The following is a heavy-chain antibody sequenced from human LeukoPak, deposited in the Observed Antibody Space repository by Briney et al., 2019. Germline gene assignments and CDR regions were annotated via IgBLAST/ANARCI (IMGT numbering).Heavy chain of an antibody. CDR1: GFTFSDYG. CDR3: AKGPFYGTQSNFDY. D-gene: IGHD2/OR15-2a*01. V-gene: IGHV3-30*18. J-gene: IGHJ4*02. CDR2: ISYDGSNK. Sequence: AGGSLRLSCAASGFTFSDYGMHWVRQAPGKGLEWVAVISYDGSNKYYADSVSGPFTNSRDNSKHTLYLQMNTLRAEDTAVYYCAKGPFYGTQSNFDYWGQGTLVTVSS.